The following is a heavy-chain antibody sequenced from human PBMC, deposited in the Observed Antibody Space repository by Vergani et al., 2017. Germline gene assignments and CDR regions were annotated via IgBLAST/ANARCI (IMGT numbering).Heavy chain of an antibody. CDR3: ARDPSSLHCGSTRCYGGVYFDY. Sequence: QVQLVESGGGVVQPGRSLRLSCAASGFTFSSYAMHWVRQAPGKGLEWVAVISYDGSNKYYADSVKGRFTISRDNSKNTLYLQMNSLRAEDTAVYYCARDPSSLHCGSTRCYGGVYFDYWGQGTLVTVSS. CDR2: ISYDGSNK. J-gene: IGHJ4*02. V-gene: IGHV3-30-3*01. D-gene: IGHD2-2*01. CDR1: GFTFSSYA.